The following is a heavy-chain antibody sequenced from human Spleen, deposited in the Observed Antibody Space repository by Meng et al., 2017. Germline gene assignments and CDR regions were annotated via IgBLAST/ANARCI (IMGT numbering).Heavy chain of an antibody. CDR1: GFTFSSYW. V-gene: IGHV3-74*01. CDR3: ARVPYYYYGMDV. D-gene: IGHD3-10*01. CDR2: INSDGSST. Sequence: GESLKISCAASGFTFSSYWMHWVRQAPGKGLVWVSRINSDGSSTSYADSVKGRFTISRDNAKNTLYLQMNSLRAEDTAVYYCARVPYYYYGMDVWGQGTMVTVSS. J-gene: IGHJ6*02.